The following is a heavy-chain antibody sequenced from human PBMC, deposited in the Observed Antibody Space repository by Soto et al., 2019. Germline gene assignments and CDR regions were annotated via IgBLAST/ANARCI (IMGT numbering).Heavy chain of an antibody. D-gene: IGHD2-21*01. CDR2: IYVTGAV. CDR1: GAALNSGNYY. V-gene: IGHV4-31*03. J-gene: IGHJ5*02. CDR3: ERIRIATNKYKWFDP. Sequence: SETLSLTCIVSGAALNSGNYYWSWIRQVPGKGLEWIGHIYVTGAVDYNPSLRDRITISQDTSERQFSLNLRLVTAADTAVYYCERIRIATNKYKWFDPWGQGTLVTVYS.